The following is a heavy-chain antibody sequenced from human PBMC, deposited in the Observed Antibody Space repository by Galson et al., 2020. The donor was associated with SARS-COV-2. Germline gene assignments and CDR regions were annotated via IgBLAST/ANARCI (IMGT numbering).Heavy chain of an antibody. J-gene: IGHJ6*02. CDR1: GFTFSNYA. CDR2: ISSTGGST. V-gene: IGHV3-23*01. Sequence: GESLKISCAASGFTFSNYAMSWVRQAPGKGLEWVSFISSTGGSTYYADSVKGRFTISRDNSKNTLYLQMNSLRAEDTAVYYCAATQDIVATIEWYYYYGMDVWGQGTTVTVSS. CDR3: AATQDIVATIEWYYYYGMDV. D-gene: IGHD5-12*01.